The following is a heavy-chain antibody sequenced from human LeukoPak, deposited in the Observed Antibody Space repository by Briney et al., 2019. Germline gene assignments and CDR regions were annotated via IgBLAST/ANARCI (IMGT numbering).Heavy chain of an antibody. D-gene: IGHD2-15*01. J-gene: IGHJ3*02. CDR1: GFTFSSYW. CDR3: SSGSSHAFDI. V-gene: IGHV3-74*01. Sequence: GGSLRLSWAASGFTFSSYWMHWVRQAPGKGLVWVSRINSDGSSTSYVDSVKGRFTISRDNAKITLYLQMNNLRAEDTAVYYCSSGSSHAFDIWGQGTMVTVSS. CDR2: INSDGSST.